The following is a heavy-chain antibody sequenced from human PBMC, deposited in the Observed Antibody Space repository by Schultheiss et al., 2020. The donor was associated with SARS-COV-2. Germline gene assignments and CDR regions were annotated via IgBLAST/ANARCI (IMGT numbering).Heavy chain of an antibody. CDR3: ARGDETSGLYIPNWFDP. V-gene: IGHV3-48*02. CDR1: EFTFSRYS. CDR2: ISSGSSTI. Sequence: GGSLRLSCAASEFTFSRYSMNWVRQAPGKGLEWISYISSGSSTIYYADSVKGRFTISRDNAKKSLYLQMNSLRDEDTALYYCARGDETSGLYIPNWFDPWGQGTLVTVSS. D-gene: IGHD3-22*01. J-gene: IGHJ5*02.